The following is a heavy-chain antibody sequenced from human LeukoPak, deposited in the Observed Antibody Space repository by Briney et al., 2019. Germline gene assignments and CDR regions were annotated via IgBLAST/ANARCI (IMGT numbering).Heavy chain of an antibody. V-gene: IGHV4-34*12. Sequence: SETLSLTCAVYGGSFSGYYWNWIRQPPGKGLEWIGYIFNNENTYYNPSLKSRVTMSVDTSKNQLSLKLSSVTAADTAVYYCASLRSSYYSLDYWGQGTLVTVSS. CDR1: GGSFSGYY. J-gene: IGHJ4*02. CDR3: ASLRSSYYSLDY. CDR2: IFNNENT. D-gene: IGHD3-22*01.